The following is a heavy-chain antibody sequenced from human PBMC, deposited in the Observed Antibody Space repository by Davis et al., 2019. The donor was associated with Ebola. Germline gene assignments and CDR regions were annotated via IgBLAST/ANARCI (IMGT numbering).Heavy chain of an antibody. J-gene: IGHJ4*02. Sequence: GESLKISCAASGFTFSDYSIHWVRQAPGKGLEWVAVVSYDGSDKYYADSVRGRFTISRDSSKDTVYLQMNSLRPEDTAVYYCARDYNYSFDYWGQGALVTVSS. V-gene: IGHV3-30-3*01. D-gene: IGHD5-24*01. CDR3: ARDYNYSFDY. CDR2: VSYDGSDK. CDR1: GFTFSDYS.